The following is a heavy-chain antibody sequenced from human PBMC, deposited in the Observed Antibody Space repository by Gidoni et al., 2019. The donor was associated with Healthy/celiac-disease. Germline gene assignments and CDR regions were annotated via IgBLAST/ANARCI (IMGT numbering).Heavy chain of an antibody. J-gene: IGHJ5*02. D-gene: IGHD2-15*01. CDR2: ISGSGGST. Sequence: EVQLLESGGGLVQPGGSLSLSCAASGFTFSSYAMSWVRQAPGKGLEWVSAISGSGGSTYYADSVKGRFTISRDNSKNTLYLQMNSLRAEDTAVYYCAKVARVVVAATPNWFDPWGQGTLVTVSS. V-gene: IGHV3-23*01. CDR1: GFTFSSYA. CDR3: AKVARVVVAATPNWFDP.